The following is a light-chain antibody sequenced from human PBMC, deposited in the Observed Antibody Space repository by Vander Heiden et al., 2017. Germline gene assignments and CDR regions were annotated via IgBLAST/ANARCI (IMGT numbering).Light chain of an antibody. CDR1: QSISSY. V-gene: IGKV1-39*01. Sequence: DIQMTQSPSSLSASVGDRVTITCRASQSISSYLNWYQQKPGKAPKLLIYAASSLQSGVPSRFSGSGSGTDFTLTISSLQPEDFATYYCQQSYSTLRRTFGQGTKLETK. J-gene: IGKJ2*01. CDR2: AAS. CDR3: QQSYSTLRRT.